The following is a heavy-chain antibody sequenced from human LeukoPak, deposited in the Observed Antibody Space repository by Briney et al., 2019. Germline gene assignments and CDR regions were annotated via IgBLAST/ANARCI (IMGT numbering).Heavy chain of an antibody. V-gene: IGHV4-59*01. CDR1: GGSISGYY. D-gene: IGHD4-17*01. J-gene: IGHJ3*02. CDR2: IYYSGTT. Sequence: PSETLSLTCTVSGGSISGYYWSWIRQPPGKGLEWIGYIYYSGTTNYNPSLKSRVTISLDTSKSQFSLKLSSVTAADTAVYYCARGSAVTTYDAFDIWGQGTMVTVAS. CDR3: ARGSAVTTYDAFDI.